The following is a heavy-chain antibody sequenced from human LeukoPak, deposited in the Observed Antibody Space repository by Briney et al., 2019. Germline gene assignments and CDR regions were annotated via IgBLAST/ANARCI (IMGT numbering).Heavy chain of an antibody. CDR2: ISAYNGNT. CDR3: ARAYYYDSSGYYPTHYYYYYMDV. V-gene: IGHV1-18*01. D-gene: IGHD3-22*01. J-gene: IGHJ6*03. Sequence: ASVKVSCMASGYTFTSYGISWVRQAPGQGLEWMGWISAYNGNTNYARKLQGRVTMTTDTSTSTAYMELRSLRSDDTAVYYCARAYYYDSSGYYPTHYYYYYMDVWGKGTTVTVSS. CDR1: GYTFTSYG.